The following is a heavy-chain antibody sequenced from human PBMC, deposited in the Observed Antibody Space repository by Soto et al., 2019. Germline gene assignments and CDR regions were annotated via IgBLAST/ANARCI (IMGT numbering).Heavy chain of an antibody. J-gene: IGHJ4*02. CDR1: GYTFTSYV. CDR3: ARESRNYDALDY. Sequence: ASVKVSCKTSGYTFTSYVISWVRQAPGHGLEWMGWISADNHNTNVAQNFQGRVTLTTDTSTTTVFMELRNLRSDDTAVYYCARESRNYDALDYWGQGTLVTVSS. CDR2: ISADNHNT. D-gene: IGHD3-22*01. V-gene: IGHV1-18*01.